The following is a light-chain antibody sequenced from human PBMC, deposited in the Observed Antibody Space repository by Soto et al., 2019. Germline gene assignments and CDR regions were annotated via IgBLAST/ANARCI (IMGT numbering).Light chain of an antibody. CDR2: GTK. CDR3: AAWDDSLRGPV. Sequence: QSVLTQPPSASGTPGQRVTFSCSGSSSNIGGNTVNWYQQLPGTAPKLLIYGTKQRPSGVPDRFSGSKSRTSASLAISGLQSEDEADYYCAAWDDSLRGPVFGGGTKLTVL. J-gene: IGLJ3*02. CDR1: SSNIGGNT. V-gene: IGLV1-44*01.